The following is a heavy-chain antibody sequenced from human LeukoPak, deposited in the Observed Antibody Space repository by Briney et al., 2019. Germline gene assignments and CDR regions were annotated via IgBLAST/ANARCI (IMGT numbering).Heavy chain of an antibody. CDR2: ISGSSSFV. Sequence: PGGSLRLSCAASGFTFNTSSLNWVRQAPGKGLEWVSSISGSSSFVYYADSLKGRFTISRDNAKNSPYLQMNSLRVEDTAVYYCARGTVAGTPDFDFWGQGTLVAVSS. CDR1: GFTFNTSS. V-gene: IGHV3-21*06. J-gene: IGHJ4*02. D-gene: IGHD6-19*01. CDR3: ARGTVAGTPDFDF.